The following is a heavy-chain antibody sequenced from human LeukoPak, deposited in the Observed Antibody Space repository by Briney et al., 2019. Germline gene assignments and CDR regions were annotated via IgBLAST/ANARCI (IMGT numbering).Heavy chain of an antibody. CDR1: GDSVSSNSAA. J-gene: IGHJ4*02. Sequence: SQTLSLTCAISGDSVSSNSAAWNWIRQSPSRGLEWLGRTYYRSRWYNDYAVSVKSRITINPDTSKNQFSLQLNSVTPEDTAVYYCARSWSRTDSITMVRGVIIGASYFDYWGQGTLVTVSS. CDR2: TYYRSRWYN. D-gene: IGHD3-10*01. CDR3: ARSWSRTDSITMVRGVIIGASYFDY. V-gene: IGHV6-1*01.